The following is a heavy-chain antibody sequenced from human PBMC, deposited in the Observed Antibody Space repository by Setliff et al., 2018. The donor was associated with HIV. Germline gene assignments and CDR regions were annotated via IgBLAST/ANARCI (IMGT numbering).Heavy chain of an antibody. J-gene: IGHJ3*02. D-gene: IGHD3-16*01. CDR1: GYSISSGYY. V-gene: IGHV4-38-2*02. CDR3: ARGTSLNVVPDTFDI. Sequence: SETLSLTCTVTGYSISSGYYWAWIRQPPGKGLEWIGHIYHAGNTYYNPSLKSRVTISVDTSKNQISLRLNSLTAADTALYYCARGTSLNVVPDTFDIWGKGTMVT. CDR2: IYHAGNT.